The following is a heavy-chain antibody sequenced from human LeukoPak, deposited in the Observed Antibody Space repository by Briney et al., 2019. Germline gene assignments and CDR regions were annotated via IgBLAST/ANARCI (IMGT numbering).Heavy chain of an antibody. J-gene: IGHJ4*02. D-gene: IGHD3-10*01. CDR1: GFTFSSYA. CDR2: ISYDGSNK. CDR3: ARDHRGVRDYFDY. Sequence: GGSLRLSCAASGFTFSSYAMHWVRPAPGKGLGWVAVISYDGSNKYYADSVKGRFTISRDNSKNTLYLQMNSLRAEDTAVYYCARDHRGVRDYFDYWGQGTLVTVSS. V-gene: IGHV3-30-3*01.